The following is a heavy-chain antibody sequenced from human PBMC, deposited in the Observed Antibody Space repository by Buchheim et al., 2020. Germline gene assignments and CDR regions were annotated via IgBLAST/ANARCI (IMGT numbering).Heavy chain of an antibody. CDR2: ISYDGSNK. CDR3: ARDLMSEAVLVVPAAIFGILDY. Sequence: QVQLVESGGGVVQPGRSLRLSCAASGFTFSSYAMHWVRQAPGKGLEWVAVISYDGSNKYYADSVKGRFTISRDNSKNTLYLQMNSLRAEDTAVYYCARDLMSEAVLVVPAAIFGILDYWGQGTL. D-gene: IGHD2-2*01. J-gene: IGHJ4*02. V-gene: IGHV3-30-3*01. CDR1: GFTFSSYA.